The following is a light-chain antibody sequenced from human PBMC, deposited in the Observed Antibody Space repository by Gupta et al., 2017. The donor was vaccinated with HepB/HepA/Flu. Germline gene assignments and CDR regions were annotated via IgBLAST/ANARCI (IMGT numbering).Light chain of an antibody. Sequence: EIVMTQSPATLSVSPGERATLSCRASQGVSSNLAWYQQKPGQAPRLLIYGASTRATGIPARFSGSGSGTEFTLTISSLQSEDFAVYFCLQDTNWPWTFGQGTKVEIK. CDR2: GAS. CDR3: LQDTNWPWT. CDR1: QGVSSN. V-gene: IGKV3-15*01. J-gene: IGKJ1*01.